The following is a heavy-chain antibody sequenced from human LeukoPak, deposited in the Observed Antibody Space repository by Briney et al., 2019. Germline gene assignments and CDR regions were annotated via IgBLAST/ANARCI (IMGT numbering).Heavy chain of an antibody. Sequence: PGGSLRLSCAASGFTFSSYAMSWVRQAPGKGLEWVSAISGSGGSTYYADSVKGRFTISRDNAKNSLYLQMNSLRAEDTAVYYCAGFLRYYFDYWGQGTLVTVSS. CDR1: GFTFSSYA. V-gene: IGHV3-23*01. CDR2: ISGSGGST. D-gene: IGHD4-17*01. J-gene: IGHJ4*02. CDR3: AGFLRYYFDY.